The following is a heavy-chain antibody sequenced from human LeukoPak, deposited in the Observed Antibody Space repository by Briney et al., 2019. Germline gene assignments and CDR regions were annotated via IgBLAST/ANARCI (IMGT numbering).Heavy chain of an antibody. D-gene: IGHD6-13*01. CDR1: GFTFSDHY. Sequence: PGGSLRLSCAASGFTFSDHYMDWVRQAPGKGLDWVGRTRDKANSYTTEYAASVKGRFTISRDDSKNSLYLQMNSLKTEDTAVYYCARNKGYSSSWTPFDYWGQGTLVTVSS. J-gene: IGHJ4*02. CDR3: ARNKGYSSSWTPFDY. V-gene: IGHV3-72*01. CDR2: TRDKANSYTT.